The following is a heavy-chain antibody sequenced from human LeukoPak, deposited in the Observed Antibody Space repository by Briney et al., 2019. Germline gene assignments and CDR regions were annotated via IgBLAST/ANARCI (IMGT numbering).Heavy chain of an antibody. CDR1: GGSISSGSYY. V-gene: IGHV4-61*02. CDR2: INTSGST. CDR3: VSAKFLVRGVSWFDP. Sequence: PSQTLSLTCTVSGGSISSGSYYWSWIRQPAGKGLEWIGRINTSGSTNYNPSLKSRVTISVDTSKNQFSLKLTSVTAADTAVYYCVSAKFLVRGVSWFDPWGQGTLVTVSS. J-gene: IGHJ5*02. D-gene: IGHD3-10*01.